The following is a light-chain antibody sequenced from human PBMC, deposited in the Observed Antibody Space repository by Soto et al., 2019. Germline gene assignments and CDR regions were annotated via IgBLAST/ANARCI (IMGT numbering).Light chain of an antibody. J-gene: IGLJ1*01. Sequence: QSALTQPASVSGSPGQSISISCTGTSSDVESYNLVSWYQQHPGKAPKVMIYDVSKRPSGVPDRFSGSKSGNTASLTLSGLQAEDEADYYCCSYAGSYTFYVFGTGTKLTVL. CDR2: DVS. CDR3: CSYAGSYTFYV. V-gene: IGLV2-11*01. CDR1: SSDVESYNL.